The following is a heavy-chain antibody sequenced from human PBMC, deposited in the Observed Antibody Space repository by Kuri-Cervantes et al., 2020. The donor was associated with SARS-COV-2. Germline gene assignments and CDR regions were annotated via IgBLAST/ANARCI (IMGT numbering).Heavy chain of an antibody. Sequence: SVKVSCKAFGYTFTSYAISWARQAPGQGLEWMGGIIPIFGTANYAQKFQGRVTITADESTSTAYMELSSLRSEDTAVYYCARVADIVVVPAAMVLDPWGQGTLVTVSS. CDR1: GYTFTSYA. D-gene: IGHD2-2*01. CDR2: IIPIFGTA. V-gene: IGHV1-69*13. J-gene: IGHJ5*02. CDR3: ARVADIVVVPAAMVLDP.